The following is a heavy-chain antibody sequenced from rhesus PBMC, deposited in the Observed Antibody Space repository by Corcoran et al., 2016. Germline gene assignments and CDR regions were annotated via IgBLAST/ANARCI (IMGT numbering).Heavy chain of an antibody. J-gene: IGHJ6*01. CDR1: GFTVSSYW. CDR2: IYCSTM. Sequence: EVQLAESGGGLVQPGGSLRLSCAASGFTVSSYWMSWVRQAPGKGLEWHSDIYCSTMYYGDSVKGRFTVSRDNAKTSLYLQMNSLRAEDTAVYYCTRYCTGSGCLLFDYWGQGVVVTVSS. CDR3: TRYCTGSGCLLFDY. V-gene: IGHV3-11*01. D-gene: IGHD2-21*01.